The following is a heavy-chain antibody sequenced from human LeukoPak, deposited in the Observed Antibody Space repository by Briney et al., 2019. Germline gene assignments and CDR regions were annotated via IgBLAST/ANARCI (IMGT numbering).Heavy chain of an antibody. CDR3: ARVSVVVADY. D-gene: IGHD2-15*01. J-gene: IGHJ4*02. CDR1: GGSISSGNYY. V-gene: IGHV4-61*02. CDR2: IWADGAP. Sequence: PSQTLSLTCTVSGGSISSGNYYWSWIRQPAGQGLEWIGRIWADGAPTYRPSLKSRVSISVDVSKNQFSLRLTSVTAADTAVYYCARVSVVVADYWGQGTLVTVSS.